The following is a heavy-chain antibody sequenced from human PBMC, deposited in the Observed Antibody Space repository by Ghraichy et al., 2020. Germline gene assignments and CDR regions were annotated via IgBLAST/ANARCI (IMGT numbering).Heavy chain of an antibody. V-gene: IGHV2-70*01. Sequence: SGPTLVKPTQTLTLTCTFSGFSLSTSGMCVSWIRQPPGKALEWLALIDWDDDKYYSTSLKTRLTISKDTSKNQVVLTMTNMDPVDTATYYCASSYSPPLAAADFFDYWGQGTLVTVSS. D-gene: IGHD6-13*01. CDR1: GFSLSTSGMC. CDR3: ASSYSPPLAAADFFDY. J-gene: IGHJ4*02. CDR2: IDWDDDK.